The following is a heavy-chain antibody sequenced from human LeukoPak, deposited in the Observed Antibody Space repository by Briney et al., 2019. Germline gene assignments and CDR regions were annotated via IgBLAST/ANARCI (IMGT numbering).Heavy chain of an antibody. Sequence: GGSLRLSCAASGFTFSSYVMSWVRQAPGKGLEWVSAISGSGGSTHYGDSVKGRFTISRDNSKNTLYLQMNSLRAEHTAVYYCAGAGSYYGMDVWGQGTTVTVSS. CDR1: GFTFSSYV. V-gene: IGHV3-23*01. CDR3: AGAGSYYGMDV. J-gene: IGHJ6*02. D-gene: IGHD1-14*01. CDR2: ISGSGGST.